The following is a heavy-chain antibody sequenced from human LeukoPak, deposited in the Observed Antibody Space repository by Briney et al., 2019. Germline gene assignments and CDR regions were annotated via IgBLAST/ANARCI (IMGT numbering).Heavy chain of an antibody. D-gene: IGHD3-10*01. Sequence: SETLSLTCTDSRGSISGYYWSWIRQPAGKGLEWIGRIHITQTTNYNPSLKSRVTISVDTSKNQFSLKLSSVTAADTAVYYCARGGATMVRGVHGYWGQGTLVTVSS. CDR3: ARGGATMVRGVHGY. J-gene: IGHJ4*02. CDR1: RGSISGYY. CDR2: IHITQTT. V-gene: IGHV4-4*07.